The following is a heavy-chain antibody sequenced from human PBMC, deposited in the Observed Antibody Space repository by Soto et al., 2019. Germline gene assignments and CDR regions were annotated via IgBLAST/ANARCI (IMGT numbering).Heavy chain of an antibody. J-gene: IGHJ6*02. Sequence: QIQLVQSGAEVKKPGASVKVSCKASGYTFTSYGISWVRQAPGQGLEWMGWISAYNGNTNYAQKLQGRVTMTTDTSTSTAYMELRSLRSDDTAVYYCARDILVRGRFNYYYYGMDVWGQGTTVTVSS. D-gene: IGHD6-6*01. CDR2: ISAYNGNT. CDR3: ARDILVRGRFNYYYYGMDV. CDR1: GYTFTSYG. V-gene: IGHV1-18*04.